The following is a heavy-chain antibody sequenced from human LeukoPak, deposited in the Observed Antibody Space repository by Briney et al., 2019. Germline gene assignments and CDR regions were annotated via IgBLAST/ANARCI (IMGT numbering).Heavy chain of an antibody. J-gene: IGHJ4*02. CDR2: IYTTGNT. CDR3: ARHGYTASHYFLDY. Sequence: PSETLSLTCTVSSGSINSYYWGWVRQPAGRGLEWIGRIYTTGNTHYNPSLKSRLTMSIDTSRRQFSLNLTSVTAADTGIYYCARHGYTASHYFLDYWSQGTLVTVSS. CDR1: SGSINSYY. D-gene: IGHD3-16*01. V-gene: IGHV4-4*07.